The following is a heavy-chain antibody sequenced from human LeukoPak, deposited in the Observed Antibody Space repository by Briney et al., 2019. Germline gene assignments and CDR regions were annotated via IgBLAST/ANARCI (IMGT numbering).Heavy chain of an antibody. CDR2: IRYDGSNK. Sequence: WVRQXPXKGLEWVAFIRYDGSNKYYADSVKGRFTISRGNSKNTLYLQMNSLRAEDTAVYYCAKVGGGYDLGQYFQHWGQGTLVTVSS. J-gene: IGHJ1*01. CDR3: AKVGGGYDLGQYFQH. D-gene: IGHD5-12*01. V-gene: IGHV3-30*02.